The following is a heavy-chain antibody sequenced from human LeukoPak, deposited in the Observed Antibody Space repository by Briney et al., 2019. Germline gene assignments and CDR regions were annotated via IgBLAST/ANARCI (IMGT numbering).Heavy chain of an antibody. CDR3: ARVRITIFGVVVYYYGMDV. J-gene: IGHJ6*02. CDR2: INHSGST. CDR1: GESFSGYY. D-gene: IGHD3-3*01. V-gene: IGHV4-34*01. Sequence: PSETLSLTCAGYGESFSGYYWSWIRQPPGKGLEWIGEINHSGSTNYNPSLKSRVTISVDTSKNQFSLKLSSVTAADTAVYYCARVRITIFGVVVYYYGMDVWGQGTTVTVSS.